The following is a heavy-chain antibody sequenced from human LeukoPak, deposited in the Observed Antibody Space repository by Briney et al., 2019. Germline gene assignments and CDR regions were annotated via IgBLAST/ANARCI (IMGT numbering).Heavy chain of an antibody. Sequence: PGGSLRLSCAASGFTFSSYEMNWVRQAPGKGLEWVSYISSSGSTIYYADSVKGRFTISRDNAKNSLYLQMNSLRAEDTAVYYCARDRYSSSWYSAFDIWGQGTMVTVSS. D-gene: IGHD6-13*01. CDR2: ISSSGSTI. J-gene: IGHJ3*02. CDR3: ARDRYSSSWYSAFDI. CDR1: GFTFSSYE. V-gene: IGHV3-48*03.